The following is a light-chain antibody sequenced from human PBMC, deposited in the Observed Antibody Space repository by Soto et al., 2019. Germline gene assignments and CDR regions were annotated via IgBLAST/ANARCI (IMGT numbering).Light chain of an antibody. CDR2: AAS. Sequence: DIPMTQSPSSLSASVGDRVTITCRASRSSSSSLNWYHQKPGKAPKLLISAASSLQSGVPSRFSGSGSGTDFTLTISSLQPEDFATYYCRQSYSTPWTFGQGTKVEIK. CDR1: RSSSSS. CDR3: RQSYSTPWT. J-gene: IGKJ1*01. V-gene: IGKV1-39*01.